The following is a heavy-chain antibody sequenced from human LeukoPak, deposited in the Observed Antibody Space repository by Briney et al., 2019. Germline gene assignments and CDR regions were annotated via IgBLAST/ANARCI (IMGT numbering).Heavy chain of an antibody. V-gene: IGHV3-74*01. J-gene: IGHJ4*02. CDR3: ARDVISSWHPYLDY. D-gene: IGHD6-13*01. CDR2: ISADGSST. Sequence: GGSLRLSCAASGFTFSRFSMHWVRQVPGKGLVWVSRISADGSSTNYADSVKGRFTISRDNSKNMLFLQMNSLRAEDTAVYYCARDVISSWHPYLDYWGQGTLVTVSS. CDR1: GFTFSRFS.